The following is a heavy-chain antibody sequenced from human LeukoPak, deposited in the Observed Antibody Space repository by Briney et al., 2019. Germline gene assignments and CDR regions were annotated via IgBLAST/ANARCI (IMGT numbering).Heavy chain of an antibody. J-gene: IGHJ6*03. Sequence: SVKVSCKASGYTFTGYYMHWVRQAPGQGLEWMGGIIPIFGTANYAHKFQGRVTITTDESTTTAYMELSSLRSEDTAVYYCARGIAPYSGTYGVGYYYYMDVWGKGTTVTVS. V-gene: IGHV1-69*05. CDR2: IIPIFGTA. D-gene: IGHD1-26*01. CDR1: GYTFTGYY. CDR3: ARGIAPYSGTYGVGYYYYMDV.